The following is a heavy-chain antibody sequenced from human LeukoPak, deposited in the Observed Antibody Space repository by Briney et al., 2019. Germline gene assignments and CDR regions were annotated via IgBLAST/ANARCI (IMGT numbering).Heavy chain of an antibody. CDR1: GFTFSAYG. J-gene: IGHJ3*02. CDR3: AKDGRLRDAFDI. Sequence: PGGSLRLSCAASGFTFSAYGMHWVRQAPGKGLEWVSSISSTSDYLDHADSLKGRFTISRDNAKNSLYLQMNSLRAEDTAVYYCAKDGRLRDAFDIWGQGTMVTVSS. CDR2: ISSTSDYL. V-gene: IGHV3-21*04. D-gene: IGHD6-25*01.